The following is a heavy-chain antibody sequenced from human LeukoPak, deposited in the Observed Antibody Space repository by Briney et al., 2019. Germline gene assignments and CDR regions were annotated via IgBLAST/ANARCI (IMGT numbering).Heavy chain of an antibody. J-gene: IGHJ4*02. CDR3: AKDEAFGISFYGDSILYYDD. V-gene: IGHV3-23*01. CDR1: GFTFSSYS. CDR2: IRGSGGRT. D-gene: IGHD4-17*01. Sequence: GGSLRLSCAASGFTFSSYSMSWVRQAPGKGLEWVGAIRGSGGRTYYADSVKGRFTISRDNSKNTLYLQMNSLRAEDTGVYYCAKDEAFGISFYGDSILYYDDWGQGTLVTVSS.